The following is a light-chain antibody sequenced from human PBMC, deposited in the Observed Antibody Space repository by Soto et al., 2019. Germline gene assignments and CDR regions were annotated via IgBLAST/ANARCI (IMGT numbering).Light chain of an antibody. CDR3: QHYNSYGT. V-gene: IGKV1-5*01. CDR2: HAS. CDR1: QDISNY. J-gene: IGKJ1*01. Sequence: DIQMTQSPSSLSASVGDRVTITCQASQDISNYLNWYQQKPGKAPKLLIYHASSLETGVPSRFSGSGSGTEFTLTISSLQPDDFATYYCQHYNSYGTFGQGTKVDI.